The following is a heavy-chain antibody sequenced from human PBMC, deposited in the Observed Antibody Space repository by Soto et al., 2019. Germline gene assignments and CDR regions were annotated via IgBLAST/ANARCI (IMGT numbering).Heavy chain of an antibody. CDR1: FGSISSGAYY. J-gene: IGHJ5*02. D-gene: IGHD3-9*01. Sequence: PSETLSLTCTVSFGSISSGAYYWSWIRQHPGKGLEWIGYIYYSGSTYYNPFLKSRVIISVDTSKNQFSLKLSSVTAADTAVYYCATGKGGTGYGWFDPWGQGTLVTVSS. CDR2: IYYSGST. CDR3: ATGKGGTGYGWFDP. V-gene: IGHV4-31*03.